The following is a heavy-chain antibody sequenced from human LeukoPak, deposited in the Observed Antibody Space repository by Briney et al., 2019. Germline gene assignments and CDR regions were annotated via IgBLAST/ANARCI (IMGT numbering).Heavy chain of an antibody. Sequence: SETLSLTCTVSGGSISSGDYYWSWIRQPPGKGLEWIGYIYYSGSTYYNPSLKSRVTISVDTSKNQFSLKLSSVTAADTAVYYCARGAEVPAAPDFFDYWGQGTLVTVSS. V-gene: IGHV4-30-4*08. D-gene: IGHD2-2*01. J-gene: IGHJ4*02. CDR2: IYYSGST. CDR1: GGSISSGDYY. CDR3: ARGAEVPAAPDFFDY.